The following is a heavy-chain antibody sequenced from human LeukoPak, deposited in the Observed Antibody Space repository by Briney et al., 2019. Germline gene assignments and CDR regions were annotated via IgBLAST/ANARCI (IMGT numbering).Heavy chain of an antibody. Sequence: ASVKVSCKASGYTFTSYAMHWVRQAPGQRLEWMGWINAGNGNTKYSQKFQGRVTITRDTSASTACMELSSLRSEDTAVYYCARSRGYSYGWYFDYWGQGTLVTVSS. CDR3: ARSRGYSYGWYFDY. CDR1: GYTFTSYA. V-gene: IGHV1-3*01. D-gene: IGHD5-18*01. CDR2: INAGNGNT. J-gene: IGHJ4*02.